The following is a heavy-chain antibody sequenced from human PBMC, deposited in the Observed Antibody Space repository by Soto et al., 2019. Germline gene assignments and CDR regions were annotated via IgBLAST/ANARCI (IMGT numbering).Heavy chain of an antibody. CDR2: VYRTEST. Sequence: QVQLQESGPGLVKPSGTLSLTCAVSGGSISTSNWWSWVRQPPGKGLEWIGEVYRTESTTYNPSLESRLTISVDKSKNQFSLKLTSVTAADTAVYYCARARATIAAAAIFDCWGQGTLVTVSS. D-gene: IGHD6-13*01. V-gene: IGHV4-4*02. J-gene: IGHJ4*02. CDR1: GGSISTSNW. CDR3: ARARATIAAAAIFDC.